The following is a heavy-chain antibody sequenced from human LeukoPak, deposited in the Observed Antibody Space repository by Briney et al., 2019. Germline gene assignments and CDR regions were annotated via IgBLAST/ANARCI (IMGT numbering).Heavy chain of an antibody. CDR3: ARDQRYFDP. Sequence: SETLSLTCTVSGGSISSYYWSWIRQPPGKGLEWIGYIYYSGSTNYNPSLKSRVTISVDTSKNQFSLKLSSVTAADTAVCYCARDQRYFDPWGQGTLVTVSS. D-gene: IGHD3-9*01. J-gene: IGHJ5*02. CDR2: IYYSGST. V-gene: IGHV4-59*01. CDR1: GGSISSYY.